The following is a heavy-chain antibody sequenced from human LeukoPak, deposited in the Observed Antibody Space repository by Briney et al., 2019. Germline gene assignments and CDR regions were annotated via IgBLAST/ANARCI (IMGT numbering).Heavy chain of an antibody. CDR2: INHSGST. Sequence: SETLSLTCAVYGGSFSGYYWSWIRQPPGKGLEWIGEINHSGSTNYNPSLKSRVTISVDTSKNQFSLKLSSVTAADTAVYYCARHPGITAAGTGFDIWGQGTMVTVSS. CDR3: ARHPGITAAGTGFDI. D-gene: IGHD6-13*01. J-gene: IGHJ3*02. V-gene: IGHV4-34*01. CDR1: GGSFSGYY.